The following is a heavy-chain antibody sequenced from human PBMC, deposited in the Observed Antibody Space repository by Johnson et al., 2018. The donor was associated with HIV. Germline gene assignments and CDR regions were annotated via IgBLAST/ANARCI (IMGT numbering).Heavy chain of an antibody. CDR3: VRDNEDIVLVGAFDI. CDR2: ISYDGSNK. D-gene: IGHD2-8*02. CDR1: GFTFSSYA. Sequence: QVQLVESGGGVVQPGRSLRLSCAASGFTFSSYAMHWVRQAPGKGLEWVAVISYDGSNKYYADSVKGRFTISRDNSKNTLYLQMNSLRAEDTAVYYCVRDNEDIVLVGAFDIWGQGTMVTVSS. J-gene: IGHJ3*02. V-gene: IGHV3-30-3*01.